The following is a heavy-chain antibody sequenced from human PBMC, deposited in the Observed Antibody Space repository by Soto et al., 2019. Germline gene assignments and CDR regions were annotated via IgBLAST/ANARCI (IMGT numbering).Heavy chain of an antibody. CDR3: ARTEVVTATLSNWFDP. D-gene: IGHD2-21*02. J-gene: IGHJ5*02. CDR1: GYSFTSYW. Sequence: GESLKISCKGSGYSFTSYWIGWVRQMPGKGLEWMGIIYPGDSDTRYSPSFQGQVTISADKPISTAYLQWSSLKASDTAMYYCARTEVVTATLSNWFDPWGQGTLVTVSS. V-gene: IGHV5-51*04. CDR2: IYPGDSDT.